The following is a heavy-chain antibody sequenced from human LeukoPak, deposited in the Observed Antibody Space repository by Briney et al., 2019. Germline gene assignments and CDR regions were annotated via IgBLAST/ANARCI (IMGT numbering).Heavy chain of an antibody. CDR2: INHSGST. CDR1: GGSFSGYY. D-gene: IGHD3-10*01. V-gene: IGHV4-34*01. J-gene: IGHJ4*02. CDR3: AREFRPGYGSGSYYNCFDY. Sequence: SETLSLTCAVYGGSFSGYYWSWIRQPPGKGLEWIGEINHSGSTNYNPSLKSRVTISVDTSKNQFSLKLSSVTAADTAVYYCAREFRPGYGSGSYYNCFDYWDQGTLVTVSS.